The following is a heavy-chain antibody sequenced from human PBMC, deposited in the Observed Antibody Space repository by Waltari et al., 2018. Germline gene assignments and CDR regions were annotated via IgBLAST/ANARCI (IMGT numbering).Heavy chain of an antibody. D-gene: IGHD6-6*01. CDR1: GGSFSGYY. CDR3: ARGARVAARTYYYYGMDV. V-gene: IGHV4-34*01. J-gene: IGHJ6*02. Sequence: QVQLQQWGAGLLKPSETLSPTCAAYGGSFSGYYWSWIRQPPGKGLEWIGEINHSGSTNYNPSLKSRVTISVDTSKNQFSLKLSSVTAADTAVYYCARGARVAARTYYYYGMDVWGQGTTVTVSS. CDR2: INHSGST.